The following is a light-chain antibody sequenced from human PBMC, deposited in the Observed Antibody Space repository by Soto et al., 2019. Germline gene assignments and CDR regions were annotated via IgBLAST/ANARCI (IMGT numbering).Light chain of an antibody. CDR1: SSNIGGYNV. V-gene: IGLV2-23*01. J-gene: IGLJ1*01. CDR3: SEYVGDTIYV. CDR2: EGI. Sequence: QSALTQPASVSGSPGQSITISCSGTSSNIGGYNVVSWYQQHPGKAPKVIVYEGIKRPSGVSDRFSGSTSGSTASLTISGLQAEDVAEYYCSEYVGDTIYVFGTGT.